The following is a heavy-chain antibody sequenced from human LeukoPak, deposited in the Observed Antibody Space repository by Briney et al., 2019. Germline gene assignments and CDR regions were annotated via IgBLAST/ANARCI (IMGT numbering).Heavy chain of an antibody. CDR1: GGSISSYY. Sequence: SETLSLTCAVAGGSISSYYWTWIRQPPGKGLEWVGYIQNSAIYRAKIKSSPSLQSRVSLSIDTSKNQVSLTVNSVTAADTAVYYCARLSSTLYYSMDVWGPGTAVTVSS. J-gene: IGHJ6*02. CDR2: IQNSAIYRAKI. V-gene: IGHV4-59*08. CDR3: ARLSSTLYYSMDV. D-gene: IGHD6-6*01.